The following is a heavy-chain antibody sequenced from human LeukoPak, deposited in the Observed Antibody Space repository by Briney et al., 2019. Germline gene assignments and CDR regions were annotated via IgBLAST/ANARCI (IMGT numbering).Heavy chain of an antibody. CDR2: INHSGST. CDR3: ARGGYYYGSGSYYTDY. CDR1: GGSFSGYY. J-gene: IGHJ4*02. V-gene: IGHV4-34*01. D-gene: IGHD3-10*01. Sequence: SETLSLTCAVYGGSFSGYYWSWIRQPPGKGLEWIGEINHSGSTNYNPSLKSRVTISVDTSKNQFSLKLSPVTAADTAVYYCARGGYYYGSGSYYTDYWGQGTLVTVSS.